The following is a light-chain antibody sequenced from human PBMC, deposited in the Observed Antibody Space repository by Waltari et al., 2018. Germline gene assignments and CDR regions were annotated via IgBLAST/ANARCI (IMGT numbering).Light chain of an antibody. V-gene: IGKV3-11*01. CDR3: QQRSDLIT. CDR2: ETS. CDR1: QSVNNY. Sequence: VYTQSLSTLSFSPGQSAPLSCRASQSVNNYFAWYQKKRGQAPRLLIYETSNRATGVPARFSGSGYGTDFTLTISSLEPEDFAPYYCQQRSDLITFGGGTKVEI. J-gene: IGKJ4*01.